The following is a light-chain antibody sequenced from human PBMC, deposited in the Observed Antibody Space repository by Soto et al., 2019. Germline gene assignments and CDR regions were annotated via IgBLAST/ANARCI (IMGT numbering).Light chain of an antibody. Sequence: DVVITQSPLSLPFTLVHPSSISCRSNQSLVHSDGIAYFSWFQQRPGRSPRRLIYKVSNRDSGVPARFSGSGSGTDFALKISRVEAEDVGVYYCMQGTHWPITFGQGTRLEI. V-gene: IGKV2-30*02. CDR2: KVS. CDR3: MQGTHWPIT. J-gene: IGKJ5*01. CDR1: QSLVHSDGIAY.